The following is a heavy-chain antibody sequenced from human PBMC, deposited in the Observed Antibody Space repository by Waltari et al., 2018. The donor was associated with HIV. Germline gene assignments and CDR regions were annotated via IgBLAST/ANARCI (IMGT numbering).Heavy chain of an antibody. CDR1: GFPFSTYA. D-gene: IGHD6-19*01. CDR3: ARGGAGIAVAATYY. CDR2: VSYDGSNK. V-gene: IGHV3-30*03. J-gene: IGHJ4*02. Sequence: AASGFPFSTYAMHWVRQAPGTGLEWVAVVSYDGSNKYYGDSGKGRFTISRDNSKNTLYLQMNSLRAEETAVYYCARGGAGIAVAATYYWGQGILVTVSS.